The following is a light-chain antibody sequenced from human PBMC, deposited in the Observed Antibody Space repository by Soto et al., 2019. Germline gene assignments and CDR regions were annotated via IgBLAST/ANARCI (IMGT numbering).Light chain of an antibody. Sequence: NFMLTQPQSVSVSPGGTVTISCTRSSGDIARNYVQWYQQRPGSAPSAVIHEDDQRPSGVPDRFSGSVDRSSNSASLTISGLKTEDEADYYCQSYDSSNQGVFGGGTKLTVL. CDR2: EDD. V-gene: IGLV6-57*03. CDR3: QSYDSSNQGV. J-gene: IGLJ3*02. CDR1: SGDIARNY.